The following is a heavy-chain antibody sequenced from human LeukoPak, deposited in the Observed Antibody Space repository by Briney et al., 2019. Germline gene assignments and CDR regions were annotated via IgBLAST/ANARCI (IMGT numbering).Heavy chain of an antibody. CDR1: GFTFSSHA. J-gene: IGHJ4*02. V-gene: IGHV3-23*01. D-gene: IGHD1-26*01. CDR3: ARGHTTPVRFDY. Sequence: PGGSLRLSCAASGFTFSSHAMSWVRQAPGKGLEWVSGISGSGGSTYYADSVKGRFTISRDNSKNTLYLQMSSLRAEDTAVYYCARGHTTPVRFDYWGQGTLVTVSS. CDR2: ISGSGGST.